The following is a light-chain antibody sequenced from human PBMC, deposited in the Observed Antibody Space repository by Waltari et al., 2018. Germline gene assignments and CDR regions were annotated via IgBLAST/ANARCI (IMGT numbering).Light chain of an antibody. J-gene: IGLJ3*02. Sequence: QSVLTHPPSASGTPGQSVTISCSGSSSNIGRNYVYWYQQLPGTAPKLLIYRNNQRHSGVPDRFSGSKAGTSASLGISGLRSEDEADYYCAAWDDRLSGWVFGGGTKRTVL. V-gene: IGLV1-47*01. CDR1: SSNIGRNY. CDR2: RNN. CDR3: AAWDDRLSGWV.